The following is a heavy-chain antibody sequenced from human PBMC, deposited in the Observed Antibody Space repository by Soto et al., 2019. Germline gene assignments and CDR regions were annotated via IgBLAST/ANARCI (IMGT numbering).Heavy chain of an antibody. Sequence: ASVKVSCKASGYTFTSYDINWVRQATGQGLEWMGWMNPNSGNTGYAQKFQGRVTMTRNTSISTAYMELSSLRSEDTAVYYCARVDYDFWSGYYPYPDYWGQGTLVTVSS. CDR1: GYTFTSYD. CDR2: MNPNSGNT. J-gene: IGHJ4*02. D-gene: IGHD3-3*01. V-gene: IGHV1-8*01. CDR3: ARVDYDFWSGYYPYPDY.